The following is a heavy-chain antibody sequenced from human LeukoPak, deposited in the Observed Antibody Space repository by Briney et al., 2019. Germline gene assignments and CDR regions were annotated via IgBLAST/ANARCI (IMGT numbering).Heavy chain of an antibody. CDR3: ATYSRRHQLPNTFDY. CDR1: GGSISSYY. CDR2: IYYTGST. D-gene: IGHD2-2*01. J-gene: IGHJ4*02. Sequence: PSETLSLTCTVSGGSISSYYWSWIRQPPGKGLEWIGYIYYTGSTNYSPSLKSRVTISVDTSKNQFSLKLSSVTAADTAVYYCATYSRRHQLPNTFDYWGQGTLVSVSS. V-gene: IGHV4-59*01.